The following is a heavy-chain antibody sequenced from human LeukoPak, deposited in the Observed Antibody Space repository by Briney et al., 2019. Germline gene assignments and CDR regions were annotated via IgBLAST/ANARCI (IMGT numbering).Heavy chain of an antibody. V-gene: IGHV4-39*02. CDR1: GGSISSSDYY. D-gene: IGHD3-3*01. CDR3: AREVITIFGVVTHYNWFDP. Sequence: PSETLSLTCTVSGGSISSSDYYWGWIRQPPGKGLEWIGSIYYSGSTYYDPSLRSRVTISVDTSKNQFSLKLSSVTAADTAVYYCAREVITIFGVVTHYNWFDPWGQGTLVTVSS. J-gene: IGHJ5*02. CDR2: IYYSGST.